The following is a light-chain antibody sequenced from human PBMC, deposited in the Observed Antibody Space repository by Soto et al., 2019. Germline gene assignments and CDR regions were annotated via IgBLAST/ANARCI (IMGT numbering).Light chain of an antibody. CDR3: QPYNKWQIT. CDR2: YTS. J-gene: IGKJ5*01. CDR1: QSVSSD. V-gene: IGKV3-15*01. Sequence: DIVMTQAPATLSVPPGASATLSCRASQSVSSDLAWYTPKPGQAPRLLIYYTSTRATGFPARFSGGGSGTECTLKLRSLQSEDAALYYCQPYNKWQITVGEVQQLEIK.